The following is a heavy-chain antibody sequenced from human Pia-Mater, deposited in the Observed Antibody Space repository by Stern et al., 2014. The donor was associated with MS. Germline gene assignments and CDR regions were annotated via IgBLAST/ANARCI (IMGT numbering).Heavy chain of an antibody. Sequence: QVQLVHSGAEVKKPGASVKVSCKASGYTFTSHYMHWVRQAPGQGLEWVGIINPSGDSASYAQKFQGRVTMTRDTSTSTLYMELSSLRSEDTAVYYCASGTGSKRPAGNYWGQGTLVTVSS. V-gene: IGHV1-46*01. CDR2: INPSGDSA. J-gene: IGHJ4*02. CDR3: ASGTGSKRPAGNY. CDR1: GYTFTSHY. D-gene: IGHD3/OR15-3a*01.